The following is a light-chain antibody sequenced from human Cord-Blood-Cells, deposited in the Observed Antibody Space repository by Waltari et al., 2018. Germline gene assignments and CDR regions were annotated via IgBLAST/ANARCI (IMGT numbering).Light chain of an antibody. CDR3: AAGDDSLKVV. J-gene: IGLJ1*01. CDR1: SSNIGSNY. Sequence: QSVLTQPPSASGTPGQRVTISCSGSSSNIGSNYVYWYQQLPGTAPKLLIYRNNQRPSGVPDRFSCSKSGTSASLAISGLRSEDEADYYCAAGDDSLKVVFGTGTKVTVL. V-gene: IGLV1-47*01. CDR2: RNN.